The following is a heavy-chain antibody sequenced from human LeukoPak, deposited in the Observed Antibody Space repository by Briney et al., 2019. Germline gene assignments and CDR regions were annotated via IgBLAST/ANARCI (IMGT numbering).Heavy chain of an antibody. CDR3: ARTYCSSTSCRNGYYYMDV. J-gene: IGHJ6*03. Sequence: PSETLSLTCAVYGGSFSGYYWSWIRQPAGKGLEWIGRIYTSGSTNYNPSLKSRVTMSVDTSKNQFSLKLSSVTAADTAVYYCARTYCSSTSCRNGYYYMDVWGKGTTVTVSS. CDR2: IYTSGST. V-gene: IGHV4-59*10. CDR1: GGSFSGYY. D-gene: IGHD2-2*01.